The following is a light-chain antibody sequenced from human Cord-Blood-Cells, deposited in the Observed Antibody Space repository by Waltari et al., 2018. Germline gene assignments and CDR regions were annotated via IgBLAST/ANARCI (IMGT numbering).Light chain of an antibody. CDR3: AAWDDSLSGWV. Sequence: QSVLTQPPSASGTPGQRVPISCSGSSSNIGSNYVYWYQHLPGTAPKLLIYRNNQRPSGVPDRFSGSKSGTSASLAISGLRSEDEADYYCAAWDDSLSGWVFGGGTKLTVL. CDR1: SSNIGSNY. V-gene: IGLV1-47*01. J-gene: IGLJ3*02. CDR2: RNN.